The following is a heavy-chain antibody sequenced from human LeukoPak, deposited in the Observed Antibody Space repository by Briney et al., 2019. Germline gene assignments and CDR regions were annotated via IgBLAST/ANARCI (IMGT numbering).Heavy chain of an antibody. D-gene: IGHD3-16*01. CDR2: IRYDGSNK. J-gene: IGHJ5*02. V-gene: IGHV3-30*02. CDR3: ARGGES. Sequence: GGSLRLSCAVSGFTFSRSAMRWVRQAPGKGLEWVAFIRYDGSNKHYGDSVEGRFTISRDNSKNSLYLQMNSLRAEDTAVYYCARGGESWGQGTLVTVSS. CDR1: GFTFSRSA.